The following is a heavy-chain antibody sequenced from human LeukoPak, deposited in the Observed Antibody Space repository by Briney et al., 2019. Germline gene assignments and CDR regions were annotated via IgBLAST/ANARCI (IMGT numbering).Heavy chain of an antibody. CDR1: GNYW. V-gene: IGHV3-74*01. CDR3: VSFYETD. CDR2: INSDGSWT. D-gene: IGHD2/OR15-2a*01. Sequence: GGSLRLSCAASGNYWMHWVRQAPGKGLVWVSHINSDGSWTSYADSVKGRFTISKDNAKNTVYLQMNNLRAEDTAVYYCVSFYETDWGRGTLVTVSS. J-gene: IGHJ4*02.